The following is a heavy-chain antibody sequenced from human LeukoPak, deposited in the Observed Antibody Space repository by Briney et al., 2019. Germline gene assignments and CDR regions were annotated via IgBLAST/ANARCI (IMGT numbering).Heavy chain of an antibody. V-gene: IGHV3-53*01. J-gene: IGHJ4*02. D-gene: IGHD3-10*01. CDR1: GFSVSRNY. CDR2: FYSGGST. Sequence: GGSLRLSCAASGFSVSRNYMSWVRQAPGKGLEWVPVFYSGGSTYYADSVKGRFTISRDNSKNTLYLQMNSLRAEDTAVYYCARDSYYGSGSYYRYTFDYWGQGTLVTVSS. CDR3: ARDSYYGSGSYYRYTFDY.